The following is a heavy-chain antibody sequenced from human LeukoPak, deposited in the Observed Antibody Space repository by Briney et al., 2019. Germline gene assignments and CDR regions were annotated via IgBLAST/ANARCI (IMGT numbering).Heavy chain of an antibody. CDR3: VRGSNDWSGIDY. CDR1: GFTFSRYW. Sequence: PGGSLRLSCAASGFTFSRYWMHWFRQAPGKGLVWVSRINSDGSYTDYADSVQGRFTISRDDAKNTLYLQMNSLRAEDTAVYYCVRGSNDWSGIDYWGHGTLVTVSS. J-gene: IGHJ4*01. D-gene: IGHD3-16*01. V-gene: IGHV3-74*01. CDR2: INSDGSYT.